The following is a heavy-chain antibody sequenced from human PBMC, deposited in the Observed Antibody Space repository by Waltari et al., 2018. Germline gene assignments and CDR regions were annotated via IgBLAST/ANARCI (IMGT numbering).Heavy chain of an antibody. J-gene: IGHJ4*02. CDR2: IVPIVGTA. V-gene: IGHV1-69*01. D-gene: IGHD3-10*01. CDR1: RGTFSTYI. CDR3: ARLYYYGSGTYYYFDY. Sequence: QVQLVQSGAEVKKPGSSVKVSCEASRGTFSTYIKTWVQQAPGHGLEWMGGIVPIVGTANYAENFQGRITITADESTSTAYMELSSLTSEDTAVYYCARLYYYGSGTYYYFDYWGQGTLVTVSS.